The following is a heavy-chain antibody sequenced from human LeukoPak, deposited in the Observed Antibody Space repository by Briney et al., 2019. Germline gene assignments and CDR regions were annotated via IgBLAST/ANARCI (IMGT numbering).Heavy chain of an antibody. CDR1: GGSFSGYY. CDR3: ARVVDLVDP. Sequence: PSETLSLTCAVYGGSFSGYYWSWIRQPPGKGLEWIGEINHSGSTNHNPSLKSRVTISVDTSKNQFSLKLSSVTAADTAVYYCARVVDLVDPWGQGTLVTVSS. CDR2: INHSGST. J-gene: IGHJ5*02. V-gene: IGHV4-34*01.